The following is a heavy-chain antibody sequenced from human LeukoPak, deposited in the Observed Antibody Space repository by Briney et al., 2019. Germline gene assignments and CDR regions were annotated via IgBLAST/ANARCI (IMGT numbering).Heavy chain of an antibody. CDR3: ARLVTMIVAPNWFDP. CDR1: GYSFTSYW. V-gene: IGHV5-51*01. CDR2: IYPGDSDT. J-gene: IGHJ5*02. D-gene: IGHD3-22*01. Sequence: GESLKISCKGSGYSFTSYWIGWVRQMPGKGLEWMGIIYPGDSDTRYSPCFQGQVTLSADKSISTAYLQWSSLKASDTAMYYCARLVTMIVAPNWFDPWGQGTLVTVSS.